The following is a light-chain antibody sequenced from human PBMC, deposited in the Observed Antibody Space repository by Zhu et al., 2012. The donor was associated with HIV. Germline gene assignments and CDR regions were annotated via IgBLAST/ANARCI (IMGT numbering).Light chain of an antibody. V-gene: IGKV3-20*01. CDR3: HQYGSSVQT. CDR2: GAS. CDR1: QSVNNNY. J-gene: IGKJ2*01. Sequence: EIVLTQSPGTLSLSPGERAALSCRASQSVNNNYLAWYQQKSGQAPRLLIYGASRRATGIPDRFSGSGSGTDFTLTISRLEPEDFAVYYCHQYGSSVQTFGLGDQAGDQT.